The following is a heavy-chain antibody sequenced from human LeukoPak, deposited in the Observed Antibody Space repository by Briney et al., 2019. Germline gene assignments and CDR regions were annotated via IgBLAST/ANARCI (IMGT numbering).Heavy chain of an antibody. CDR2: INHSGST. J-gene: IGHJ4*02. D-gene: IGHD6-19*01. Sequence: PSETLSLTCAVYGGSFSGYYWSWIRQPPGKGLEWIGEINHSGSTNYNPSPKSRVTISVDTSKNQFSLKLSSVTAADTAVYYCAREARPRDYYIAVAGRASYFDYWGQGTLVTVSS. CDR3: AREARPRDYYIAVAGRASYFDY. CDR1: GGSFSGYY. V-gene: IGHV4-34*01.